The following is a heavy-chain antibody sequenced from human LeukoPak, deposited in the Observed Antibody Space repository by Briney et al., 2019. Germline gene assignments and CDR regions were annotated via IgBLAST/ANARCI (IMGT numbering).Heavy chain of an antibody. Sequence: GGSLRLSCAASGFTFSSYAMSWVRQAPGKGLAWVSAISGSGGSTYYADSAKGRFTISRDNSKNTLYLQMNSLRAEDTAVYYCAKVRSSSRPYYYMDVWGKGTTVTVSS. CDR2: ISGSGGST. CDR1: GFTFSSYA. D-gene: IGHD6-13*01. CDR3: AKVRSSSRPYYYMDV. V-gene: IGHV3-23*01. J-gene: IGHJ6*03.